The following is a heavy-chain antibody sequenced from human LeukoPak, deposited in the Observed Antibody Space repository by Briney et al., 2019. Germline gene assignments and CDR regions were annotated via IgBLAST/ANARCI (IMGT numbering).Heavy chain of an antibody. CDR3: ARANYSPYYFDY. D-gene: IGHD4-11*01. Sequence: GGSLRLTCVASGFTFEDYGLSWVRQPAAKGLELVSSINWHGGSTHYAESVKGRFTISRDNAKNSLFLQMNSLRAEDTALYYCARANYSPYYFDYWGQGTLVTVSS. CDR2: INWHGGST. J-gene: IGHJ4*02. V-gene: IGHV3-20*04. CDR1: GFTFEDYG.